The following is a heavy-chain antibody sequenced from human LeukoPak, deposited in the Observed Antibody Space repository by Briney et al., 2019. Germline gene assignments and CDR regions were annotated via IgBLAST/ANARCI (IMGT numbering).Heavy chain of an antibody. D-gene: IGHD3-16*01. CDR1: GYTLTELY. Sequence: ASVKVSCKVSGYTLTELYMHWVRQAPGKGLEWMGGFDPEDGGTIYAQKFQGRVTMTEDTSTDTAYMELSSLRSEDTSVYYCARYLRQPGTFYLDHWGQGTLVTVSS. V-gene: IGHV1-24*01. CDR3: ARYLRQPGTFYLDH. CDR2: FDPEDGGT. J-gene: IGHJ4*02.